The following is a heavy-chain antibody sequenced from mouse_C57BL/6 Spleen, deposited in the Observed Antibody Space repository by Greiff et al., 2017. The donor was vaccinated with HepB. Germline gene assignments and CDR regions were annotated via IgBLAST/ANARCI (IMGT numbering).Heavy chain of an antibody. CDR3: ARGGDFDV. CDR1: GYTFTDYY. J-gene: IGHJ1*03. Sequence: EVKLMESGPVLVKPGASVKMSCKASGYTFTDYYMNWVKQSHGKSLEWIGVINPYNGGTSYNQKFKGKATLTVDKSSSTAYMELNSLTSEDSAVYYCARGGDFDVWGTGTTVTVSS. CDR2: INPYNGGT. V-gene: IGHV1-19*01.